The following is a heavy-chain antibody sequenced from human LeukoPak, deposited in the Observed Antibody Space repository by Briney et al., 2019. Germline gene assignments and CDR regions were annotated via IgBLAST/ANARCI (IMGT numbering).Heavy chain of an antibody. J-gene: IGHJ4*01. CDR1: GFTFTSYA. CDR2: ITSSCGST. Sequence: PVGSLRLSCAASGFTFTSYAMGSVRHAPGTGLEWVSRITSSCGSTYYADSVKARFTISRDISKNTLYLQMNSLRAEDTAVYHCANGLEYSSNWAFDHWGQGTLGTRPS. D-gene: IGHD6-13*01. V-gene: IGHV3-23*01. CDR3: ANGLEYSSNWAFDH.